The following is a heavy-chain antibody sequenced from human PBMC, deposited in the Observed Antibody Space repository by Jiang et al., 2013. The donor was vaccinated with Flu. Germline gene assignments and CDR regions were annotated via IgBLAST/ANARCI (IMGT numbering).Heavy chain of an antibody. CDR1: GYTFTKYY. Sequence: SGAEVKTPGASVKVSCKASGYTFTKYYMHWVRQAPGQGLEWMATIKPTDGSTNFAQKFQGRVTMTRDTSTNTFYMGLSSLRSEDTAVYYCARDFQVPFFDWLLSLHTEYRFYGMDVWGQGTTVTVSS. CDR2: IKPTDGST. CDR3: ARDFQVPFFDWLLSLHTEYRFYGMDV. V-gene: IGHV1-46*01. J-gene: IGHJ6*02. D-gene: IGHD3-9*01.